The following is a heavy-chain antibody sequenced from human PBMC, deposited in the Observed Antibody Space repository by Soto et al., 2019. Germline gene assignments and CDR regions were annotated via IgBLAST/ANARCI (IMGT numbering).Heavy chain of an antibody. CDR2: IIPIFGTA. Sequence: SVKVSCKASGGTFSSYAISWVRQAPGQGLEWMGGIIPIFGTANYAQKFQGRVTITADESTSTAYMELSSLRSEDTAVYYCAGFNPGYCSGGSCYRYYYYGMDVWGQGTTVTVSS. CDR1: GGTFSSYA. CDR3: AGFNPGYCSGGSCYRYYYYGMDV. V-gene: IGHV1-69*13. D-gene: IGHD2-15*01. J-gene: IGHJ6*02.